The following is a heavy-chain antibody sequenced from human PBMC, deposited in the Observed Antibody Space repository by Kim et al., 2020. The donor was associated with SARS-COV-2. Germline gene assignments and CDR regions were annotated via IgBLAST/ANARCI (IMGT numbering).Heavy chain of an antibody. CDR1: GYTFTSYG. J-gene: IGHJ3*02. CDR2: ISAYNGNT. V-gene: IGHV1-18*01. D-gene: IGHD3-16*02. Sequence: ASVKVSCKASGYTFTSYGISWVRQAPGQGLEWMGWISAYNGNTNYAQKLQGRVTMTTDTSTSTAYMELRSLRSDDTAVYYCARDQSPSMITFGGVIVNDAFDIWGQGTMVTGSS. CDR3: ARDQSPSMITFGGVIVNDAFDI.